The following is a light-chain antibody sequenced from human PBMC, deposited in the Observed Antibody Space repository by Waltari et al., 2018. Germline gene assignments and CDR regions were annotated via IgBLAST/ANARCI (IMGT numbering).Light chain of an antibody. V-gene: IGLV3-9*01. J-gene: IGLJ3*02. CDR3: QVYDSNTWV. CDR1: NIGRKD. Sequence: SYELTQPLSVYVALGQTARITCGGNNIGRKDVHWYQQKPGQAPVLVNRPSGIRERFSRSNSGNTATLTISRAQAGDEADYYCQVYDSNTWVFGGGTKLTVL.